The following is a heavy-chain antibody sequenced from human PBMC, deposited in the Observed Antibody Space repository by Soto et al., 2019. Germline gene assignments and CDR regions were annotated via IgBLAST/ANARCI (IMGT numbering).Heavy chain of an antibody. J-gene: IGHJ6*02. CDR1: GFTFSSYA. CDR3: ARYLQQPDV. V-gene: IGHV3-30-3*01. D-gene: IGHD6-13*01. Sequence: QVQLVESGGGVVQPGRSLSLSCAASGFTFSSYAMHWVRQAPGKGLEWVAVISYDGSNKYYADSVKGRFTISRDNSKNTLYLQMNSLRTEDTAVYYCARYLQQPDVWGQGTTVTVSS. CDR2: ISYDGSNK.